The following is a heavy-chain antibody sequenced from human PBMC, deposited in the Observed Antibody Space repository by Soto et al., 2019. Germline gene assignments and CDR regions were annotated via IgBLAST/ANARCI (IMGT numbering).Heavy chain of an antibody. J-gene: IGHJ5*02. CDR3: ARQTRQITIFGVVIFNWFDP. CDR2: INHSGST. CDR1: GGSFSGYY. V-gene: IGHV4-34*01. D-gene: IGHD3-3*01. Sequence: SETLSLTCAVYGGSFSGYYWSWIRQPPGEGLEWIGEINHSGSTNYNPSLKSRVTISVDTSKNQFSLKLGSVTAADTAVYYCARQTRQITIFGVVIFNWFDPWGQGTLVTSPQ.